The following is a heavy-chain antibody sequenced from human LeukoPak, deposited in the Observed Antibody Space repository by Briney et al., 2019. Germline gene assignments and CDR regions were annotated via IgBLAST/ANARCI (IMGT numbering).Heavy chain of an antibody. Sequence: PGRSLRLSCAASGFTFSSYGMHWVRQAPGKGLEWVAVISYDGSNKYYADSVKGRFTISRDNSKNTLYLQMNSLRAEDTAVYYCAKDGFSASSGQLIVGATAGGLDYWGQGTLVTVSS. D-gene: IGHD1-26*01. CDR1: GFTFSSYG. CDR2: ISYDGSNK. CDR3: AKDGFSASSGQLIVGATAGGLDY. J-gene: IGHJ4*02. V-gene: IGHV3-30*18.